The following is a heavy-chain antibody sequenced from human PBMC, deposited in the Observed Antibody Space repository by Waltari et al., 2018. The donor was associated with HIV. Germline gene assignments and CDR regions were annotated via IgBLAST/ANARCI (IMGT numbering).Heavy chain of an antibody. CDR3: TKDPRDTDGMDV. CDR1: GFAFSSYA. D-gene: IGHD2-2*02. V-gene: IGHV3-23*01. CDR2: INGSGGRT. J-gene: IGHJ6*02. Sequence: EVQLLESGGGLVQPGGSLRLSCAASGFAFSSYAMTWVRQAPGKGLEWVSSINGSGGRTYYADSVKGRFSISRDNSKNTLYLEMKSLRAEDTAIYYCTKDPRDTDGMDVWGQGTAVTVSS.